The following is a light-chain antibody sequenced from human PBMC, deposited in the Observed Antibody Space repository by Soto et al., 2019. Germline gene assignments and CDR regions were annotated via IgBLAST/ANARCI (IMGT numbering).Light chain of an antibody. V-gene: IGLV2-14*01. J-gene: IGLJ3*02. CDR1: SSDVGGYNY. Sequence: QSVLTQPASVSGSPGQSITISCTGTSSDVGGYNYVSWYQQHPGKAPKVMIYDVSNRPSGVSNRFSGSKSGNTASLTISGLQAEDEADYYCSSYTSRSTWVFGGGTKLTVL. CDR2: DVS. CDR3: SSYTSRSTWV.